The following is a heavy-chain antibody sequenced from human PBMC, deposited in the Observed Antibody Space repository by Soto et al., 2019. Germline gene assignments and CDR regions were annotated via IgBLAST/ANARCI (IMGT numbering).Heavy chain of an antibody. CDR3: ASSDTSFYFDY. V-gene: IGHV1-46*01. CDR2: INPSGGST. J-gene: IGHJ4*02. CDR1: GYTFTSDH. Sequence: GAPVKVSCKASGYTFTSDHIHWVRQAPGQGLEWMGIINPSGGSTSYAQKFQGRVTMTRDTSTSTVYMELSSLRSEDTAVYYCASSDTSFYFDYWGQGTLVTV.